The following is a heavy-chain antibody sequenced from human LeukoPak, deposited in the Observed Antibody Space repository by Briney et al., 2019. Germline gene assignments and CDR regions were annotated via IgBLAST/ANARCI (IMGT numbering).Heavy chain of an antibody. D-gene: IGHD2-15*01. V-gene: IGHV1-58*02. J-gene: IGHJ3*02. CDR2: IVVGSGNT. CDR1: GFTFTSSA. CDR3: AADAPSYCSGGSCYSAFAFDI. Sequence: SVKVSCKASGFTFTSSAMRWVRQARGQRLEWIGWIVVGSGNTNYAQKFQERVTITRDMSTSTAYMELSSLRSEDTAVYYCAADAPSYCSGGSCYSAFAFDIWGQGTMVTVSS.